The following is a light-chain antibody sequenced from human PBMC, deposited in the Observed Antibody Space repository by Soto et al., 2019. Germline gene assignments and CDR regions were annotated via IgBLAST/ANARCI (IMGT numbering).Light chain of an antibody. CDR1: SSDVGGYNY. J-gene: IGLJ1*01. CDR3: CSHAGTYLYV. CDR2: DVS. Sequence: QSALTQPRSVSGSPGQSVTISCTGTSSDVGGYNYVSWYQQHPGKAPKLMIYDVSKRPSGVPDRFSGFKSGNTASLTISGLQAEDEADYSCCSHAGTYLYVFVPGTKVTV. V-gene: IGLV2-11*01.